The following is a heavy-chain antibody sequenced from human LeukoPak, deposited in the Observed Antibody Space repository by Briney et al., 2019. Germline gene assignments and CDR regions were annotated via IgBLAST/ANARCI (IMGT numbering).Heavy chain of an antibody. CDR3: ARGAIAVAGTRTPYYYYGMDV. Sequence: PGGSLRLSCAASGFTFSSYWMHWVRQAPGKGLVWVSRINSDGSSTSYADSVKGRFTISRDNAKNTLYLQMNSLRAEDTAVYYCARGAIAVAGTRTPYYYYGMDVWGQGATVTVSS. CDR2: INSDGSST. CDR1: GFTFSSYW. D-gene: IGHD6-19*01. V-gene: IGHV3-74*01. J-gene: IGHJ6*02.